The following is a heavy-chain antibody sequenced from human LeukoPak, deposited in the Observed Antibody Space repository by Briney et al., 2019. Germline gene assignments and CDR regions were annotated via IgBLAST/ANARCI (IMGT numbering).Heavy chain of an antibody. CDR3: ARDRGYGVNYFDY. V-gene: IGHV4-30-2*01. CDR1: GGSITSGGYS. CDR2: IYHSGNT. Sequence: SQTLSLTCAVSGGSITSGGYSWSWIRQPPGKGLEWIGYIYHSGNTYYNPSLRSRVTILVDTSKDQFSLKLSSVTAADTAVYYCARDRGYGVNYFDYWGQGTLVSVAS. D-gene: IGHD5-12*01. J-gene: IGHJ4*02.